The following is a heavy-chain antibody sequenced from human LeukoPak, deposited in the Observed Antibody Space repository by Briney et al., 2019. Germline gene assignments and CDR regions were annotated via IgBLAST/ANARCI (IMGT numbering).Heavy chain of an antibody. CDR3: VRPSSSDYLDAFDI. J-gene: IGHJ3*02. V-gene: IGHV4-34*01. Sequence: SETLSLTCAVYGGSFSGYYWSWIRQPPGKGLEWIGSIYYSGSTYYNPSLKSRVTISVDTSKNQFSLKLSSVTAADTAVYYCVRPSSSDYLDAFDIWGQGTMVTVSS. CDR1: GGSFSGYY. D-gene: IGHD3-22*01. CDR2: IYYSGST.